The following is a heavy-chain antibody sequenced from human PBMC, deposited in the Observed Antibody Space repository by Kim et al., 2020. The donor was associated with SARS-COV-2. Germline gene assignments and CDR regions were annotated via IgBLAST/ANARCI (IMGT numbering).Heavy chain of an antibody. Sequence: NNHRALKSRVTISVDTYKNQFSLMLSAVTAADTAVYYCARDNGGGSWYDYWGQGTLVTVSS. J-gene: IGHJ4*02. CDR3: ARDNGGGSWYDY. D-gene: IGHD6-13*01. V-gene: IGHV4-59*01.